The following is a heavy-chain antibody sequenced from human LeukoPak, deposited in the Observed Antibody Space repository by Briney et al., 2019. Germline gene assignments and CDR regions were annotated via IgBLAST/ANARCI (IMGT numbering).Heavy chain of an antibody. V-gene: IGHV3-9*01. CDR1: GFTFDDYA. J-gene: IGHJ4*02. CDR3: AKDAGYGDYSYYFDY. CDR2: ISWNSGSI. D-gene: IGHD4-17*01. Sequence: PGGSLRLSCAASGFTFDDYAMHWVRQAPGKGLEWVSGISWNSGSIGYTDSVKGRFTISRDNAKNSLYLQMNSLRAEDTALYYCAKDAGYGDYSYYFDYWGQGTLVTVSS.